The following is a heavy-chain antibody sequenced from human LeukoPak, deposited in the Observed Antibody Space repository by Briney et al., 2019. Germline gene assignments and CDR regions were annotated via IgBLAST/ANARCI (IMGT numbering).Heavy chain of an antibody. CDR2: IYYSGST. D-gene: IGHD1-1*01. V-gene: IGHV4-59*08. CDR3: ARLNGDY. CDR1: GGSTSSYY. Sequence: PSETLSLTCTVSGGSTSSYYWSWIRQPPGKGLEWIGYIYYSGSTNYNPSLKSRVTISLDTSKNQFSLKLSSVTAADTAVYYCARLNGDYWGQGTLVTVSS. J-gene: IGHJ4*02.